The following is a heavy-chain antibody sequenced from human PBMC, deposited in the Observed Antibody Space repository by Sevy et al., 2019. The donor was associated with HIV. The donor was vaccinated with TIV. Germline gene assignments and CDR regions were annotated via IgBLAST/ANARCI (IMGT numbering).Heavy chain of an antibody. CDR1: GFTFDDYG. V-gene: IGHV3-20*04. D-gene: IGHD3-22*01. J-gene: IGHJ4*02. Sequence: GGSLRLSCAASGFTFDDYGMSWVRQAPGKGLEWVSGINWNGGSTGYADSAKGRFTISRDNAKNSLYLQMNSLRAEDTALYYCARDRHGAYYYDSSGYPGDYWGQGTLVTVSS. CDR2: INWNGGST. CDR3: ARDRHGAYYYDSSGYPGDY.